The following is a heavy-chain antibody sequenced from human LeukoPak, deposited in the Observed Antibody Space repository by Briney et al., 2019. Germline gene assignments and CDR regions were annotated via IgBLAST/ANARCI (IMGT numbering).Heavy chain of an antibody. J-gene: IGHJ4*02. D-gene: IGHD5-12*01. CDR2: IYYSGST. V-gene: IGHV4-59*08. CDR3: ARWGWLQTFDY. CDR1: GGSISSYY. Sequence: SETLSLTCTVSGGSISSYYWSWIRQPPGKELEWIGYIYYSGSTNYNPSLKSRVTISVDTSKNQFSLKLSSVTAADTAVYYCARWGWLQTFDYWGQGTLVTVSS.